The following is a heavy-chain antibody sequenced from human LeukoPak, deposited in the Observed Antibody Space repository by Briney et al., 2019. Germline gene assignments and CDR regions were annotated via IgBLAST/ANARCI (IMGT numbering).Heavy chain of an antibody. CDR3: ARRVVNNRNWYFDL. CDR2: IY. D-gene: IGHD4-23*01. Sequence: GESLKISCKGSGYSFTRKWIGWVRQMPGKGLEWMAIIYSPSFQGQVTISADKSINTAYLQWSSLKASDTAMYYCARRVVNNRNWYFDLWGRGTLVTVSS. CDR1: GYSFTRKW. J-gene: IGHJ2*01. V-gene: IGHV5-51*01.